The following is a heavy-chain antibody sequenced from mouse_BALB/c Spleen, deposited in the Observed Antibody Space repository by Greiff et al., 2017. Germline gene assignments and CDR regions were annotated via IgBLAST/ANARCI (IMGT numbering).Heavy chain of an antibody. V-gene: IGHV2-6-7*01. CDR2: IWGDGST. CDR3: ARGYYGPLYAMDY. J-gene: IGHJ4*01. Sequence: VKLMESGPGLVAPSQSLSITCTASGFSLTGYGVNWVRQPPGKGLEWLGMIWGDGSTDYNSALKSRLITSKDNSKSQVFLKMNSLQTDDTARYYCARGYYGPLYAMDYWGQGTSVTVSS. D-gene: IGHD2-1*01. CDR1: GFSLTGYG.